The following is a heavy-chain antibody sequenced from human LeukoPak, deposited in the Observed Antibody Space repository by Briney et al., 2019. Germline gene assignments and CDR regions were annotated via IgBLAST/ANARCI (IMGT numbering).Heavy chain of an antibody. CDR1: GGSISSNNW. V-gene: IGHV4-4*02. CDR2: IYHHGAT. Sequence: KPSETLSLTCAVSGGSISSNNWWSWVRQPPGKGLEWIGEIYHHGATNYNPSLKSRVTLSVDKSKNQFSLELSSVTAADTAVYYCARGPSVAAHLDYWGQGTLVTVFS. CDR3: ARGPSVAAHLDY. D-gene: IGHD5-12*01. J-gene: IGHJ4*02.